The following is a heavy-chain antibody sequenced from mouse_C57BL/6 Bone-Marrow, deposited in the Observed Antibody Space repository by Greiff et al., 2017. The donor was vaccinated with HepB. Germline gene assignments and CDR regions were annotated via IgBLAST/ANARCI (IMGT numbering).Heavy chain of an antibody. D-gene: IGHD2-4*01. J-gene: IGHJ2*01. CDR3: ARPDYDGAYYFDY. V-gene: IGHV1-69*01. CDR1: GYTFTSYW. Sequence: QVQLKQPGAELVMPGASVKLSCKASGYTFTSYWMHWVKQRPGQGLEWIGEIDPSDSYTNYNQKFKGKSTLTVDKSSSTAYMQLSSLTSEDSAVYYCARPDYDGAYYFDYWGQGTTLTVSS. CDR2: IDPSDSYT.